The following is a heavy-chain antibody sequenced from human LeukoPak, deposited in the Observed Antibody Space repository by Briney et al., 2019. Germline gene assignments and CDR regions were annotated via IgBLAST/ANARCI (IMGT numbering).Heavy chain of an antibody. D-gene: IGHD1-7*01. Sequence: SQTLSLTCTVSGGSINSGGHYWSWIRQHPGKGLEWVGYIYYSGRTHYNPSLKSRVTISVDTSKNQLSLKLSSVTAADTAVYYCARGPGELELLAFDIWGQGTMVAVSS. CDR1: GGSINSGGHY. CDR3: ARGPGELELLAFDI. CDR2: IYYSGRT. V-gene: IGHV4-31*03. J-gene: IGHJ3*02.